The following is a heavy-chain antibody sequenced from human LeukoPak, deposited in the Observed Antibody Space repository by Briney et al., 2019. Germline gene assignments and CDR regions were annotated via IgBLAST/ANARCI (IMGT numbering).Heavy chain of an antibody. CDR1: GGSIDMTNY. D-gene: IGHD2/OR15-2a*01. J-gene: IGHJ4*02. CDR3: TRENRPFCPFAY. CDR2: IAHDGTR. Sequence: SETLSLTCGVSGGSIDMTNYWSWVRQAPGKRLEWIGEIAHDGTRNYNASLRSRVAMSLDRANNQFSLSLTSVTAADTAVYYCTRENRPFCPFAYWGQGVLVTVSS. V-gene: IGHV4-4*02.